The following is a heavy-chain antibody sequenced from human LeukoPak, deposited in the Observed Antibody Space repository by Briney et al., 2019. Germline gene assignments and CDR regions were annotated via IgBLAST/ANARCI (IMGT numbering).Heavy chain of an antibody. J-gene: IGHJ6*04. CDR3: ASSITMVRGVIRYYGMDV. CDR1: GVSISSYY. V-gene: IGHV4-59*01. Sequence: SETLSLTCTVSGVSISSYYWSWIRQPPGKGLEWIGYIYYSGSTNYNPSLKSRVTISVDTSKNQFSLKLSSVTAADTAVYYCASSITMVRGVIRYYGMDVWGKGTTVTVSS. CDR2: IYYSGST. D-gene: IGHD3-10*01.